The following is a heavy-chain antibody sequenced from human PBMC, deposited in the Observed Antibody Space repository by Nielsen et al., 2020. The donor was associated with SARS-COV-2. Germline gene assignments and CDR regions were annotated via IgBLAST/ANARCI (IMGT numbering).Heavy chain of an antibody. D-gene: IGHD5-24*01. Sequence: GESLKISCKASGYTFTDSWISWVRHLPGKGLEWMGRIDPRDTYVNYNPSFRGLVIISADNSISTAYLQWPSLSASDSGMYYCARRVRGEGYTNRWVDAWGQGTQVTVSS. V-gene: IGHV5-10-1*01. J-gene: IGHJ5*02. CDR3: ARRVRGEGYTNRWVDA. CDR2: IDPRDTYV. CDR1: GYTFTDSW.